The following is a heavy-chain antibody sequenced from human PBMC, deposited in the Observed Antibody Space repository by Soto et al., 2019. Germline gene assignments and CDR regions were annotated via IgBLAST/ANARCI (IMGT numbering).Heavy chain of an antibody. V-gene: IGHV3-21*01. CDR3: ARDRSSSSYFDL. D-gene: IGHD6-6*01. J-gene: IGHJ2*01. Sequence: EVQLVESGGGLVKPGGSLRLSCAASGFTFSSYSMNWVGQAPGKGLEWVSSISSSSSYIYYADSVKGRFTISRDNAKNSVYLQMNSLRAEDTAVYYCARDRSSSSYFDLWGRGTLVTVSS. CDR1: GFTFSSYS. CDR2: ISSSSSYI.